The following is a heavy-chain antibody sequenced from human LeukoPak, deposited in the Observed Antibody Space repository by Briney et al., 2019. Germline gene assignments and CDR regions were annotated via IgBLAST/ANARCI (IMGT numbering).Heavy chain of an antibody. V-gene: IGHV3-7*05. CDR1: GFTFRSYW. Sequence: PGGSRRLSCVASGFTFRSYWMSWVRQAQGKGLEWVATIKQDGSEKYYLDSVKGRFTTSRDIAQNSLYLQMNSLRAEDTAVYFCARDAGYDFWTGYYDFWGQGTLVTVSS. J-gene: IGHJ4*02. CDR2: IKQDGSEK. CDR3: ARDAGYDFWTGYYDF. D-gene: IGHD3-3*01.